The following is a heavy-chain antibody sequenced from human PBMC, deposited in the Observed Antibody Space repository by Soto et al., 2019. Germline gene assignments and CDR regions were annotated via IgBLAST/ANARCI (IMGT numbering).Heavy chain of an antibody. V-gene: IGHV1-18*01. D-gene: IGHD1-1*01. J-gene: IGHJ5*02. CDR1: GYTFTSYC. CDR2: ISAYNGNT. Sequence: ASVKVSCKASGYTFTSYCISWVRQAPGQGLEWMGGISAYNGNTNYAQKLQGRVTMTTDTSTSTAYMELRSLRSDDTAVYYCARDSELEPDGLDPWGQGTLVTVSS. CDR3: ARDSELEPDGLDP.